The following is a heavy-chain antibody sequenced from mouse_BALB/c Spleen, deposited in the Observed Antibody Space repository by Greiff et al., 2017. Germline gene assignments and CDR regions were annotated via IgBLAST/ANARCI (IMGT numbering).Heavy chain of an antibody. V-gene: IGHV2-6-4*01. D-gene: IGHD2-4*01. CDR2: IWGGGST. Sequence: VHLVESGPGLVAPSQSLSITCTVSGFSLSRYSVHWVRQPPGKGLEWLGMIWGGGSTDYNSALKSRLSISKDNSKSQVFLKMNSLQTDDTAMYYCARTDDYERVWFAYWGQGTLVTVSA. CDR3: ARTDDYERVWFAY. J-gene: IGHJ3*01. CDR1: GFSLSRYS.